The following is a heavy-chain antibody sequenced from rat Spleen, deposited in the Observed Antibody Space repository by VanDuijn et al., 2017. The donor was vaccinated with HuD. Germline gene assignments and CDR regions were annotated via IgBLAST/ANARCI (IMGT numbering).Heavy chain of an antibody. CDR1: GVTFSNSA. Sequence: EVLLVESGGGLVQPGRSLKLSCTASGVTFSNSAMTWVRQAPTKGLEWVASISVGGGSTYYRESVMGRFTISRDDGESTLYLQMNRLRSEDTATYYCTTFSDYATSPFAYWGRGALVTVSS. D-gene: IGHD1-6*01. CDR2: ISVGGGST. CDR3: TTFSDYATSPFAY. V-gene: IGHV5-27*01. J-gene: IGHJ3*01.